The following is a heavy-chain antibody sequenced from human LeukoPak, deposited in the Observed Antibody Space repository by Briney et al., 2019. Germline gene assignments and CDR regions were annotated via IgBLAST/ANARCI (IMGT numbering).Heavy chain of an antibody. J-gene: IGHJ4*02. CDR2: IYSDGST. D-gene: IGHD3-22*01. Sequence: GGSLRLSCAASGFIFGNSYMSWVRQAPGKGLEWVSVIYSDGSTYYSDLVKGRFTISRDNSKNTLYLQMNTLRAEDTAVYYCASVGGSYDGTGYLDYWGQGTLVTVSS. CDR1: GFIFGNSY. CDR3: ASVGGSYDGTGYLDY. V-gene: IGHV3-53*01.